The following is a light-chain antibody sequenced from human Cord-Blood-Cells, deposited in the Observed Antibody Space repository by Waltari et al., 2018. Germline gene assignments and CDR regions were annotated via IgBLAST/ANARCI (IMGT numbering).Light chain of an antibody. CDR2: DVS. J-gene: IGLJ2*01. CDR1: SSDVGGSNY. Sequence: QSALTQPASVSGSPGQSITISCTGTSSDVGGSNYVSGYQQHPGKAPKLMIYDVSNRPSGVSNRFSGSKSGNTASLTISGLQAEYEADYYGSSYTSSSTLVFGGGTKLTVL. CDR3: SSYTSSSTLV. V-gene: IGLV2-14*01.